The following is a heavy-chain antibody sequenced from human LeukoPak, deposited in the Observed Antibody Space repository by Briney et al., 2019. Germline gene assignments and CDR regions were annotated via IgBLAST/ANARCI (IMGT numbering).Heavy chain of an antibody. CDR2: ISYDGSNK. Sequence: GGSLRLSCAASEFSVGSNYMTWVRQAPGKGLEWVAVISYDGSNKYYADSGKGRFTISRDNSKNTLYLQMNSLRAEDTAVYYCATLSSSSLVSYYYYYMGVWGKGTTVTVSS. J-gene: IGHJ6*03. CDR1: EFSVGSNY. D-gene: IGHD6-6*01. CDR3: ATLSSSSLVSYYYYYMGV. V-gene: IGHV3-30*03.